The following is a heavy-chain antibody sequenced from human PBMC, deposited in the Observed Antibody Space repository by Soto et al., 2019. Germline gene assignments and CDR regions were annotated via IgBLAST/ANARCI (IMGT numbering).Heavy chain of an antibody. V-gene: IGHV1-18*01. CDR1: GYTFTSYG. CDR2: ISAYNGNT. Sequence: QVPLVQSGAEVKKPGALVKVSCKASGYTFTSYGISWVRQAPGQGLEWMGWISAYNGNTNYAQKLQGRVTMTTDTSTSTAYMELRSLRSDDTAVYYCARANLPYDFWSGYYREPPEDDAFDIWGQGTMVTVSS. D-gene: IGHD3-3*01. CDR3: ARANLPYDFWSGYYREPPEDDAFDI. J-gene: IGHJ3*02.